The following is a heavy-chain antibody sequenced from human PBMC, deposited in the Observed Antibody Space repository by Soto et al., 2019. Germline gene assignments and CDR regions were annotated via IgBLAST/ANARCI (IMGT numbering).Heavy chain of an antibody. D-gene: IGHD1-1*01. CDR3: ARVDRNWNDLFFDY. V-gene: IGHV3-48*02. Sequence: GGSLRLSCAASGFTFSSYSMNWVRQAPGKGLEWVSYISSSSSTIYYADSVKGRFTISRDNAKNSLYLQMNSLRDEDTAVYYCARVDRNWNDLFFDYWGQGTLVTVSS. CDR2: ISSSSSTI. J-gene: IGHJ4*02. CDR1: GFTFSSYS.